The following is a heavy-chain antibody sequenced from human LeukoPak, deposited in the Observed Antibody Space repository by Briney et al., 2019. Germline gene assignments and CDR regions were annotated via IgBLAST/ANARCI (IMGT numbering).Heavy chain of an antibody. CDR2: FDLEEGET. CDR1: GYTLTELA. V-gene: IGHV1-24*01. J-gene: IGHJ4*02. Sequence: AAVTVSCQVSGYTLTELAMHWVRQAPGKGLAWMGGFDLEEGETIYAHKFQGRATITEDTSIDTAYMELSSLRSEDTAVYYGGTGSYGPGTYSDCDFWGQGTLVTVSS. CDR3: GTGSYGPGTYSDCDF. D-gene: IGHD3-10*01.